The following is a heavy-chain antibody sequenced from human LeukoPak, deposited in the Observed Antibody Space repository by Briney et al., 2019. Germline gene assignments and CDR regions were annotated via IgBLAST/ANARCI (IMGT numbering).Heavy chain of an antibody. CDR3: ARLNYDFWSGPEDWFDP. J-gene: IGHJ5*02. CDR2: IIAYNGNT. D-gene: IGHD3-3*01. CDR1: GYTFTSYG. Sequence: GASVKVSCKASGYTFTSYGISWVRQGPGQGLGWRGWIIAYNGNTNYAQKLQGRVTMTTDTSTSTAYMELRSLRSDDTAVYYCARLNYDFWSGPEDWFDPWGQGTLVTVSS. V-gene: IGHV1-18*01.